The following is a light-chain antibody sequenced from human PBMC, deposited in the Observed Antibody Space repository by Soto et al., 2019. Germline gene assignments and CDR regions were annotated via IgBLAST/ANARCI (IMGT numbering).Light chain of an antibody. Sequence: IVLTQSPGTLSLSPGETATLSCRASQSVSTTFLAWYQQKPGQAPRLLIHAASTRATGIPDRFSGSGSGTDFTLTISRLDPEYSAVYYCQQYGSSFITFGQGTRLE. J-gene: IGKJ5*01. CDR1: QSVSTTF. CDR2: AAS. CDR3: QQYGSSFIT. V-gene: IGKV3-20*01.